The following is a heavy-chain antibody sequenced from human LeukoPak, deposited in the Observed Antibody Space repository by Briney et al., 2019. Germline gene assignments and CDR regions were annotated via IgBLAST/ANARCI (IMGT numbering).Heavy chain of an antibody. CDR2: ISSSSSYI. CDR1: GFTFSSYS. Sequence: GGSLRLSCAASGFTFSSYSMNWVRQAPGKGLEWVSSISSSSSYIYYADSVKGRFTISRDNAKNSLYLQMNSLRAEDTAVYYCAGYRNYYYYMDVWGKGTTVTISS. J-gene: IGHJ6*03. V-gene: IGHV3-21*01. CDR3: AGYRNYYYYMDV. D-gene: IGHD2-15*01.